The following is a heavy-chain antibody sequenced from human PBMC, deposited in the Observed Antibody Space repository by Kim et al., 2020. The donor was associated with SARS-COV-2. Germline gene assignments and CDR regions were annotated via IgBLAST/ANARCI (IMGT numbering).Heavy chain of an antibody. V-gene: IGHV3-30*07. Sequence: KGRFTISRDNSKNTLYLQMNSLRAEDTAVYYCARDGERYYYYYYYGMDVWGQGTTVTVSS. D-gene: IGHD1-26*01. J-gene: IGHJ6*02. CDR3: ARDGERYYYYYYYGMDV.